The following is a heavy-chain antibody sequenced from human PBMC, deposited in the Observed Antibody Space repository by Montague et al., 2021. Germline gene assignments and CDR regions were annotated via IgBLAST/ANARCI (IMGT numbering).Heavy chain of an antibody. D-gene: IGHD4-17*01. CDR2: IKKDGTEK. V-gene: IGHV3-7*05. J-gene: IGHJ4*02. CDR1: GFTFSSYW. Sequence: SRRLSWAASGFTFSSYWMIWVRQAPGKGLEWVASIKKDGTEKYYGDSVMGRFAISRDNAKTSLYLQMNALRAEDTAVYFCSRAWVRSGFDSWGQGTLVTVSS. CDR3: SRAWVRSGFDS.